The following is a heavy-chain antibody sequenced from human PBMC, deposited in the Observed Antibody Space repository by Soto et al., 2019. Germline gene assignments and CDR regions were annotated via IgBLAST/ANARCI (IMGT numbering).Heavy chain of an antibody. CDR2: IYYSGST. CDR3: ARDRLYDSSGYLDQWWFVP. J-gene: IGHJ5*02. V-gene: IGHV4-61*01. D-gene: IGHD3-22*01. CDR1: GDSTTSNSYF. Sequence: SETLSLTCTVSGDSTTSNSYFWAWIRQPPGKGLGWMGYIYYSGSTNFNPSLKRRVTISVDTSKNLFSLKLSSVTAADTAVYYCARDRLYDSSGYLDQWWFVPWGQGTLVTVSS.